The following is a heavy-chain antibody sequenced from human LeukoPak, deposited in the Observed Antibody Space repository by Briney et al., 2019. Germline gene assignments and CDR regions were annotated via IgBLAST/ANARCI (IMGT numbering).Heavy chain of an antibody. V-gene: IGHV4-30-4*01. CDR2: MYYSRST. CDR3: ARATDAIFNWFDS. J-gene: IGHJ5*01. Sequence: PSETLSLTCTVSGGSDSGGNYFWTWIRQPPGKGLEWIGYMYYSRSTYYNPSLKSRVIISVDPSKNQFTLKLTSVSAADTAMYYCARATDAIFNWFDSWGQGTLVTVSS. CDR1: GGSDSGGNYF.